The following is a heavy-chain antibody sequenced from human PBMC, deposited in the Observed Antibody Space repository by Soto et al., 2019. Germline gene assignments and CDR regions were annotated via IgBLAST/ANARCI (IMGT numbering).Heavy chain of an antibody. CDR2: ISAHNGNT. CDR3: ARGRYGDS. CDR1: GYGFTTYG. J-gene: IGHJ4*02. Sequence: QVHLVQSGAEVKKPGASVKVSCKGSGYGFTTYGITWVRQAPGQGLEWMAWISAHNGNTDYAQNLQGRVTVTRDTSTSTAYMELGSLRTDDTAVVYCARGRYGDSWGQGALVTVSS. V-gene: IGHV1-18*01. D-gene: IGHD1-1*01.